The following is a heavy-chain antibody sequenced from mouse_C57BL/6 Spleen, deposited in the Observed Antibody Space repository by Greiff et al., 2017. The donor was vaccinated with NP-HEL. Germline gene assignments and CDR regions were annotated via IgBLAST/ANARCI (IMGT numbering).Heavy chain of an antibody. J-gene: IGHJ1*03. CDR3: ARSDYDGYYVWYFDV. Sequence: VQLQQSGPELVKPGAPVKISCKASGYAFSSSWMNWVKQRPGKGLEWIGRIYPGDGDTNYNGKFKGKATLTADKSSSTAYMQLSSLTSEDSAVYFCARSDYDGYYVWYFDVWGTGTTVTVSS. D-gene: IGHD2-3*01. V-gene: IGHV1-82*01. CDR2: IYPGDGDT. CDR1: GYAFSSSW.